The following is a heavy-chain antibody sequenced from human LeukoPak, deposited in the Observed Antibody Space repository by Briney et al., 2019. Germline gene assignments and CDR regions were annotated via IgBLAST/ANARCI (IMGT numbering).Heavy chain of an antibody. J-gene: IGHJ5*02. D-gene: IGHD3-10*01. CDR3: AKHDGYGSGRWDWFDP. CDR1: GYIFTNYY. V-gene: IGHV1-2*02. CDR2: LNPINGNT. Sequence: GASVKVSCKASGYIFTNYYIHWVQQAPGQGLEWMGSLNPINGNTNYAQKFNGRVTMTTDTSITTAYLELHSLRSDDTAVYYCAKHDGYGSGRWDWFDPWGQGTLVTVSS.